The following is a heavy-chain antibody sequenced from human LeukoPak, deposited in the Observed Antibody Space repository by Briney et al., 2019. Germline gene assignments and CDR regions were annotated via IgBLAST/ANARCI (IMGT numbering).Heavy chain of an antibody. V-gene: IGHV1-69*05. CDR3: ARERADYYDSSGYYGY. D-gene: IGHD3-22*01. Sequence: GASVKVSCKASGGTFSSYAISWVRQAPGQGLEWMGRIIPIFGTANYAQKFQGRVTITTDESTSTAYMELSSLRSEDTAVYYCARERADYYDSSGYYGYWGQGTLVTVSS. CDR2: IIPIFGTA. CDR1: GGTFSSYA. J-gene: IGHJ4*02.